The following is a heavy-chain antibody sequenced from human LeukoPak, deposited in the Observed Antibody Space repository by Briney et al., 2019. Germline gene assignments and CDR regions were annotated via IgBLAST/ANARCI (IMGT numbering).Heavy chain of an antibody. D-gene: IGHD4-23*01. Sequence: SETLSLTCSVSGGSISSYYWSWIRQPPGKGLEWIGYIYYTGSINYNPSLKSRVTLSVDTSKNQFSLKLSSVTAADTAVYYCARGARWNDYWGQGTLVTVSS. CDR3: ARGARWNDY. J-gene: IGHJ4*02. CDR1: GGSISSYY. V-gene: IGHV4-59*01. CDR2: IYYTGSI.